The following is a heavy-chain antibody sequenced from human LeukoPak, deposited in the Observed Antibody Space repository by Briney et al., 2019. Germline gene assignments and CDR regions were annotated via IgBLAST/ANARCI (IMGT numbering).Heavy chain of an antibody. V-gene: IGHV3-11*01. D-gene: IGHD1-20*01. Sequence: AGGSLRLSCAASGFTFSDYYMSWIRQAPGKGLEWISYISHTGHDIQYADSVKGRFTISRDSAKSSLFLQMNSLRAEDTAVYYCVRGGHNQNDLDNWGQGTLVTVSS. J-gene: IGHJ4*02. CDR1: GFTFSDYY. CDR2: ISHTGHDI. CDR3: VRGGHNQNDLDN.